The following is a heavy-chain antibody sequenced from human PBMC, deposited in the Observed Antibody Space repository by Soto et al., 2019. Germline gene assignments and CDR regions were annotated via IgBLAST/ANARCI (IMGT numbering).Heavy chain of an antibody. CDR1: GFTFSSYE. Sequence: EVQLVESGGGLVQPGGSLRLSCAASGFTFSSYEMNWVRQAPGKGLEWVSYISSSGSTIYYADSVKGRFTISRDNAKNSLYLQMNSLGAEDTAVYYCARGRPHYGSGSNYYYYYGMDVWGQGTTVTVSS. V-gene: IGHV3-48*03. CDR3: ARGRPHYGSGSNYYYYYGMDV. J-gene: IGHJ6*02. CDR2: ISSSGSTI. D-gene: IGHD3-10*01.